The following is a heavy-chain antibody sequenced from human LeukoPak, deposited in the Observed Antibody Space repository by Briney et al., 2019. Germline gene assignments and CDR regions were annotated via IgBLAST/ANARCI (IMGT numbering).Heavy chain of an antibody. CDR1: GGSISSSSYY. CDR2: IYYSGST. V-gene: IGHV4-39*07. Sequence: SETLSLTCTVSGGSISSSSYYWGWIRQPPGKGLEWIGSIYYSGSTYYNPSLKSRVTISVDTSKNQFSLKLSSVTAADTAVYYCASFRVAGVLRFLEWLTWGQGTLVTVSS. J-gene: IGHJ5*02. CDR3: ASFRVAGVLRFLEWLT. D-gene: IGHD3-3*01.